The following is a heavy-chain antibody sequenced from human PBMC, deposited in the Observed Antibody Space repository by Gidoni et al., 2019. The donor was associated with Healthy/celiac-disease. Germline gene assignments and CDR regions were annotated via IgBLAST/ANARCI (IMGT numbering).Heavy chain of an antibody. J-gene: IGHJ4*02. D-gene: IGHD6-13*01. V-gene: IGHV3-30*18. Sequence: QVQLLESVGGVVQPGRSLRLSCAASGFTFSRYGRHWVRQAPGQGPEWVEDIAYEGSKKYYAEAVKGRFTISRDNSKNTVYLQMNSRRAEDTAGDYCANKAAAGKLGYYCDYWGQGTLVTVSS. CDR3: ANKAAAGKLGYYCDY. CDR1: GFTFSRYG. CDR2: IAYEGSKK.